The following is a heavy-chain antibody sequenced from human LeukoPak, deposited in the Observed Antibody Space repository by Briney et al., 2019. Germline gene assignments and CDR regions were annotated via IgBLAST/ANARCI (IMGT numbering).Heavy chain of an antibody. J-gene: IGHJ6*02. CDR1: GYTFTSYY. V-gene: IGHV1-46*01. Sequence: ASVKVSCKASGYTFTSYYMHWVRQAPGQGLEWMGVINPSGGSTSYAQKFQGRVTMTRDTSTSTVYMELSSLRSEDTAVYYCARDDGGSSWYEYYYGMDVWGQGTTVTVSS. CDR3: ARDDGGSSWYEYYYGMDV. D-gene: IGHD6-13*01. CDR2: INPSGGST.